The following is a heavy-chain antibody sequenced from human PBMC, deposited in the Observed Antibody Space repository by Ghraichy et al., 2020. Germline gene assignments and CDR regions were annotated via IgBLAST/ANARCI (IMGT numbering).Heavy chain of an antibody. J-gene: IGHJ4*02. CDR1: GFSFSTYA. V-gene: IGHV3-23*01. D-gene: IGHD6-19*01. Sequence: GGSLRLSCGASGFSFSTYAMSWVRQAPGKGLEWVSAISGSGANAYYADSVKGRFTISRDNSKSTVYLQMSGLRAEDTAIYYCAADRTTSGWYGALFDSWGQGTLVTVSP. CDR3: AADRTTSGWYGALFDS. CDR2: ISGSGANA.